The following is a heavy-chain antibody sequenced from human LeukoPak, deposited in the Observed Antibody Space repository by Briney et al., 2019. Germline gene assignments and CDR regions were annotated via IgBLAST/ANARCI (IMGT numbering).Heavy chain of an antibody. J-gene: IGHJ6*03. V-gene: IGHV3-21*06. D-gene: IGHD1-26*01. Sequence: GGSLRLSCAASGFTFSTFAMIWVRQPPGKGLEWVSSITSSSSYIYYADSVKGRFTISRDNAKNSLYLQMDSLRVEDTAVYYCARDPYSGNYGAYYYYYMDVWGKGTMVTISS. CDR1: GFTFSTFA. CDR2: ITSSSSYI. CDR3: ARDPYSGNYGAYYYYYMDV.